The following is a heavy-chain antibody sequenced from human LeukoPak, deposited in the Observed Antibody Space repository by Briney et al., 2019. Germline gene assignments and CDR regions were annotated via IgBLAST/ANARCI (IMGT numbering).Heavy chain of an antibody. D-gene: IGHD4-17*01. Sequence: SETLSLTCTVSGGSISSYYWSRIRQPPGKGLEWIGYIYYSGSTNYNPSLKSRVTISVDTSKNQFSLKLSSVTAADTAVYYCARAVTTAYYYYMDVWGKGTTVTVSS. V-gene: IGHV4-59*01. CDR2: IYYSGST. J-gene: IGHJ6*03. CDR3: ARAVTTAYYYYMDV. CDR1: GGSISSYY.